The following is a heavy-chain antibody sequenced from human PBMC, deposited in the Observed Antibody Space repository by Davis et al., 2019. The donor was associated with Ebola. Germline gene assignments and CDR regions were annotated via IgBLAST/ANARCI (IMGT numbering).Heavy chain of an antibody. D-gene: IGHD3-10*01. V-gene: IGHV1-8*02. CDR1: GYTFTSYG. CDR2: MNPNSGNT. CDR3: AIGGSGSYYNVGWFDP. J-gene: IGHJ5*02. Sequence: ASVKVSCKASGYTFTSYGISWVRQAPGQGLEWMGWMNPNSGNTGYAQKFQGRVTMTRNTSISTAYMELSSLRSEDTAVYYCAIGGSGSYYNVGWFDPWGQGTLVTVSS.